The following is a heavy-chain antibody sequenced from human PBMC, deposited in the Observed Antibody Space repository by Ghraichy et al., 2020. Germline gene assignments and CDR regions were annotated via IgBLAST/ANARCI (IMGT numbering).Heavy chain of an antibody. Sequence: SGPTLVKPTQTLTLTCTFSGFSLSTSGVGVGWIRQPPGKALEWLALIYWNDDKRYSPSLKSRLTITKDTSKNQVVLTMTNMDPVDTATYYCAHRRGLYSSSWYGSFFGYWGQGTLVTVSS. CDR1: GFSLSTSGVG. CDR3: AHRRGLYSSSWYGSFFGY. CDR2: IYWNDDK. J-gene: IGHJ4*02. D-gene: IGHD6-13*01. V-gene: IGHV2-5*01.